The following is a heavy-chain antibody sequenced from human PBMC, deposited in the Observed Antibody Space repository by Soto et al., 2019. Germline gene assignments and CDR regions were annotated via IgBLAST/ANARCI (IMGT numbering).Heavy chain of an antibody. CDR2: IYHSGST. CDR3: ARGPISYDFWIGYYAHYYYGNDV. V-gene: IGHV4-30-2*01. D-gene: IGHD3-3*01. Sequence: PSETLSLTCAVSGGSISSGGYSWSWIRQPPGKGLEWIGYIYHSGSTYYNPSLKSRVTISVDRSKNQFSLKLSSVTAADTAVYYCARGPISYDFWIGYYAHYYYGNDVWCPGPT. CDR1: GGSISSGGYS. J-gene: IGHJ6*02.